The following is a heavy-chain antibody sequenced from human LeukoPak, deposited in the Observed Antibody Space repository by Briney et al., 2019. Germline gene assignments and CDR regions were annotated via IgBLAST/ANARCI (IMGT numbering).Heavy chain of an antibody. CDR2: ISGSGGST. Sequence: GGSLRLSCAASGFTFSSYAMSWVRQALGKWLEWVSVISGSGGSTYSADSVKGRFTISRDNSKNTLYLQMNTLTAEYTAVYYCAKLVPSDDFRSGYLGWFDPWGQGTLVTVSS. J-gene: IGHJ5*02. D-gene: IGHD3-3*01. CDR1: GFTFSSYA. CDR3: AKLVPSDDFRSGYLGWFDP. V-gene: IGHV3-23*01.